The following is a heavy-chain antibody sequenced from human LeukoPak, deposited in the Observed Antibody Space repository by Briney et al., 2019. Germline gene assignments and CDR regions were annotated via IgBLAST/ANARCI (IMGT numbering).Heavy chain of an antibody. V-gene: IGHV3-15*01. Sequence: GGSLRLSCAASGFTFSNAWMSWVRQAPGKGLEWVGRIKSKTDGGATDYAAPVKGRFTISRDDSKNTLYLQMNSLKTEDTAVYYCAKAGAYDTSGYYYYLEYWGQGTLVTVSS. CDR1: GFTFSNAW. CDR3: AKAGAYDTSGYYYYLEY. D-gene: IGHD3-22*01. CDR2: IKSKTDGGAT. J-gene: IGHJ4*02.